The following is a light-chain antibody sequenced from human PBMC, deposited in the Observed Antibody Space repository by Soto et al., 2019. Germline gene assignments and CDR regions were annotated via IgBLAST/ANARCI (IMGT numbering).Light chain of an antibody. CDR3: QQLNSYPLT. CDR2: TAS. J-gene: IGKJ4*01. Sequence: DIQLTQSPSFLSASVGDRVSITCRASQGITSFLAWYQQIPGKAPKLLIYTASTLQSGVPPRFSGSGSGTEFPLTISSLQPEDFGTYYCQQLNSYPLTFGGGTREAIK. V-gene: IGKV1-9*01. CDR1: QGITSF.